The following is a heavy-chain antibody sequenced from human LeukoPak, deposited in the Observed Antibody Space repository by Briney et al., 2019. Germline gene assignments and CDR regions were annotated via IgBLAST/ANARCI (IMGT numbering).Heavy chain of an antibody. CDR2: ISSSSSYI. CDR1: GFTFSSYS. V-gene: IGHV3-21*01. J-gene: IGHJ4*02. D-gene: IGHD3-10*01. Sequence: GGSLRLSCAASGFTFSSYSMNWVRQAPGKGLEWVSSISSSSSYIYYADSVKGRFTISRDNAKNSLYLQMNSLRAEDTAVYYCAKDQSGSGIIDYWGQGTLVTVSS. CDR3: AKDQSGSGIIDY.